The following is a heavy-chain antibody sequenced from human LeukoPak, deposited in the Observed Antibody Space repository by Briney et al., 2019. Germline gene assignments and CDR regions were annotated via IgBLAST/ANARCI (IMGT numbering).Heavy chain of an antibody. D-gene: IGHD6-13*01. V-gene: IGHV3-23*01. CDR3: AKIAASDPIDF. CDR2: LTGSGHNT. Sequence: GGSLRLSCAASGFTLNMYAMNWVRQAPGKGLDWLSSLTGSGHNTYYTDSVEGRFTISRDNSKNTLYLQMNSLRPEDTALYYSAKIAASDPIDFWGQGTLVTVSS. J-gene: IGHJ4*02. CDR1: GFTLNMYA.